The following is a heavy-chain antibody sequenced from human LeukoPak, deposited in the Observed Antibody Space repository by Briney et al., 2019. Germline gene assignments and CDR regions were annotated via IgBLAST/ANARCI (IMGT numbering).Heavy chain of an antibody. CDR2: ISGSGGST. CDR1: GFTFSSYA. J-gene: IGHJ4*02. Sequence: GGSLRLSCAASGFTFSSYAMSWVRQAPGKGLEWVSAISGSGGSTYYADSVKGRFTISRDDSKNTLYLQMNSLRAEDTAVYYCAKRPYYYDSSGYPTHYWGQGTLVTVSS. V-gene: IGHV3-23*01. CDR3: AKRPYYYDSSGYPTHY. D-gene: IGHD3-22*01.